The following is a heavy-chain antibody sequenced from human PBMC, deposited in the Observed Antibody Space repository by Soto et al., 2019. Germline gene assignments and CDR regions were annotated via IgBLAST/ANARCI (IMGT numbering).Heavy chain of an antibody. J-gene: IGHJ4*02. Sequence: ASVKVSCKAIGYSFTSHYMHWVRQAPGQGLEWMGRIYPGGGNTGYAQKLKGRVTMTTDTSTSTAYMELSSLTSDDTAVYYCGRDWAAAGPFDYWGQGTLVTVSS. CDR3: GRDWAAAGPFDY. CDR2: IYPGGGNT. CDR1: GYSFTSHY. D-gene: IGHD6-13*01. V-gene: IGHV1-46*01.